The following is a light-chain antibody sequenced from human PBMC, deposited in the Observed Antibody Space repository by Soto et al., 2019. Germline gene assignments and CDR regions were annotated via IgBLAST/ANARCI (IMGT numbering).Light chain of an antibody. J-gene: IGKJ1*01. CDR1: QDINNY. CDR3: QQYGNLLWT. V-gene: IGKV1-33*01. Sequence: DIQMTQSPSSLSASVGDRVTITCQASQDINNYLNWYRHKPGKAPELLIYDASNLETGVPSRFSGGGSGTDFTFNISSLQPEDIATYYCQQYGNLLWTFGQGTKVEIK. CDR2: DAS.